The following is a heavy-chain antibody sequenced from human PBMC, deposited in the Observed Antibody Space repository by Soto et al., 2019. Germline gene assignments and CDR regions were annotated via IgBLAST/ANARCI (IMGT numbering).Heavy chain of an antibody. J-gene: IGHJ4*02. D-gene: IGHD6-13*01. V-gene: IGHV3-30*18. CDR1: GFAFSSYG. CDR3: AKAGSSSLADY. CDR2: VSYDGHNK. Sequence: QVQLVESGGGVVQPGRALRLSCAASGFAFSSYGMHWVRQAPGKGLEWVAVVSYDGHNKYYADSVKGRFTISRDNSKNTLYLQVNSLRPEDTAVYRCAKAGSSSLADYWGQGTLVTVSS.